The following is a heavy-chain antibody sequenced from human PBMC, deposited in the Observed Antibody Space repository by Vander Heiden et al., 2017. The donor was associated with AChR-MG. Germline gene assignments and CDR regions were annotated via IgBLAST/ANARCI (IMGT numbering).Heavy chain of an antibody. V-gene: IGHV3-23*01. J-gene: IGHJ4*02. Sequence: EVQLLESGGGLVQPGGSLRLSCAASGFTFSSYAMSWVRQAPGEGREWVSASMGSGGSTYYADSVKGRFTISRDNSKNTLYLQMNSLRAEDTAVYYCAKFTGLMVYAAFDYWGQGTLVTVSS. CDR2: SMGSGGST. D-gene: IGHD2-8*01. CDR3: AKFTGLMVYAAFDY. CDR1: GFTFSSYA.